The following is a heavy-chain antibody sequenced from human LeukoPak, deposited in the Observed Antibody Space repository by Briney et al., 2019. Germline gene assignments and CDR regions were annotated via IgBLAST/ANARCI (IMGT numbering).Heavy chain of an antibody. J-gene: IGHJ4*02. CDR3: TLGSY. CDR1: GYTFNKYA. D-gene: IGHD3-10*01. V-gene: IGHV7-4-1*02. CDR2: INTNTGNP. Sequence: AASVKVSFKASGYTFNKYAINWVRQAPGQGLEWMGWINTNTGNPSYARDFTGRFVFSLDTSVNSAFLQINNLKAEDTAFYYCTLGSYWGQGTLVTVSS.